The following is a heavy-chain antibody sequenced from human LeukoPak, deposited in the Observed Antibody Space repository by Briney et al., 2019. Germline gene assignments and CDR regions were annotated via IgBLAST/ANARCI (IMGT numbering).Heavy chain of an antibody. D-gene: IGHD5-18*01. CDR1: GGSISSAGYY. CDR3: ASAPLGNSFGYMAY. V-gene: IGHV4-31*03. Sequence: SQTLSLTCTVSGGSISSAGYYWNWIRQHPTEGLEWIGHIYYTGRTTYNPSVKGRVTISADTSKNQFSLKLNSVTAADTAVYFCASAPLGNSFGYMAYWGQGALVTVSS. J-gene: IGHJ4*02. CDR2: IYYTGRT.